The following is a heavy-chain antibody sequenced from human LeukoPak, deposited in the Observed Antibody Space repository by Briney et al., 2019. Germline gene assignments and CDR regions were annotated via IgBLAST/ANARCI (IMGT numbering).Heavy chain of an antibody. CDR1: GGSISSSSYY. V-gene: IGHV4-39*01. D-gene: IGHD2-2*01. CDR2: IYYSGST. CDR3: ARNRYCSSTSCQYYFDY. Sequence: SETLSLTCTVSGGSISSSSYYWGWIRQPPGKGLEWIGSIYYSGSTYYNPSLKSRVTISVDTSKNQFSLKLSSVTAADTAAYYCARNRYCSSTSCQYYFDYWGQGTLVTLSS. J-gene: IGHJ4*02.